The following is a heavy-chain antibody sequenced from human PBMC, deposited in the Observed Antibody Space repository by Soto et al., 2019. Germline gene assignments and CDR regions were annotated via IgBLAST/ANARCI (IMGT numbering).Heavy chain of an antibody. J-gene: IGHJ5*02. Sequence: QVQLQESGPGLVKPSQTLSLTCTVSGGSISSGGYYWTWIRQHPGKGLEWIGYIYYSGSTYYNPSLXSXXTISVDTSKNQFSLELSSVTAADTAVSYGARSVFPWGQGTLVTVSS. CDR1: GGSISSGGYY. CDR2: IYYSGST. V-gene: IGHV4-31*03. CDR3: ARSVFP.